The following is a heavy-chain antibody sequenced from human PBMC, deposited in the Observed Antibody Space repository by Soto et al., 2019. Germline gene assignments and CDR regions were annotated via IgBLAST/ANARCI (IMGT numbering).Heavy chain of an antibody. V-gene: IGHV1-18*01. CDR3: ARGIRIAVAGNYFSE. J-gene: IGHJ4*02. CDR1: GYTFTSYG. Sequence: ASVKVSCPASGYTFTSYGISWVRQAPGQGLEWMGWISAYNGNTNYAQKLQGRVTMTTDTSTSTAYMELRSLRSDDTAVYYCARGIRIAVAGNYFSEWGQGTLVTVSS. CDR2: ISAYNGNT. D-gene: IGHD6-19*01.